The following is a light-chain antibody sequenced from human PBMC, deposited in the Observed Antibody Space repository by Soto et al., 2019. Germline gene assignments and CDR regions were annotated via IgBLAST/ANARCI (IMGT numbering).Light chain of an antibody. CDR2: AAS. Sequence: DIQMTQSPSSLSASVGDRVTITCRASQSISNYLNWYQQKPGKAPNLLIYAASSLQSGVPSRFSGSGSGTDFTLTISSLQPEDFANYYCQESYSYPFTFGPGTKVDIK. V-gene: IGKV1-39*01. J-gene: IGKJ3*01. CDR1: QSISNY. CDR3: QESYSYPFT.